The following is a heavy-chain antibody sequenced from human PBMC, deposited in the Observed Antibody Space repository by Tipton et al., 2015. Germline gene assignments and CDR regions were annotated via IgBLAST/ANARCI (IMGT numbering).Heavy chain of an antibody. CDR2: IGTSGSST. J-gene: IGHJ6*02. D-gene: IGHD2-15*01. CDR1: GFSFRYYS. CDR3: TRAGGPGYYFGLDV. Sequence: SLRLSCGASGFSFRYYSMQWVRQAPGKGLEWVSHIGTSGSSTYHADFVEGRFTITRDNAKISIYLQMNSLRDDDTAVYYCTRAGGPGYYFGLDVWGQGTTVTVSS. V-gene: IGHV3-48*02.